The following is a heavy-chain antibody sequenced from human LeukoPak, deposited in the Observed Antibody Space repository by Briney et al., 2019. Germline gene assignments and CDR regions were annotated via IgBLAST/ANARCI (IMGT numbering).Heavy chain of an antibody. V-gene: IGHV1-69*05. CDR2: IIPIFGTA. Sequence: SVKVSCKASGGTFSSYAISWVRQAPGQGLEWMGGIIPIFGTANYAQKFQGRVTITTDESTSTAYMELSSLRSEDTAVYYCARAPAPGQYCSSTSCYGSWFDPWGQGTLVTVSS. CDR3: ARAPAPGQYCSSTSCYGSWFDP. CDR1: GGTFSSYA. D-gene: IGHD2-2*01. J-gene: IGHJ5*02.